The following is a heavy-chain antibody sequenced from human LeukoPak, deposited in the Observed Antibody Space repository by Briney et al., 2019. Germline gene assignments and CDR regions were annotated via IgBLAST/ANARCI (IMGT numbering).Heavy chain of an antibody. Sequence: SESLSLTCTVSGDSISTYYWSWIRQPPGKGLEWIGYIHYSGNTNYHPSLKGRVTISIDTSKNQFSLKLTSVTAADTAVYYSARVHSGGPYYYGMDVWGQGTTVTVS. J-gene: IGHJ6*02. D-gene: IGHD2-15*01. CDR3: ARVHSGGPYYYGMDV. CDR1: GDSISTYY. V-gene: IGHV4-59*01. CDR2: IHYSGNT.